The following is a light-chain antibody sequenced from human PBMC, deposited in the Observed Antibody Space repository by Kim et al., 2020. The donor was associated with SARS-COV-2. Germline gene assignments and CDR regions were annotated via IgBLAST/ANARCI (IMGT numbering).Light chain of an antibody. V-gene: IGLV2-18*02. CDR3: NSYTNRSTFV. J-gene: IGLJ1*01. CDR1: SSDVGGFNR. Sequence: QSALTQSPSLSGSPGQSVTISCTGTSSDVGGFNRVSWYQQPPGTAPKLVIYEVSNRPSGVPDRFSGSKSGNTASLTISGLQAEDEADYYCNSYTNRSTFVFGTGTKVTVL. CDR2: EVS.